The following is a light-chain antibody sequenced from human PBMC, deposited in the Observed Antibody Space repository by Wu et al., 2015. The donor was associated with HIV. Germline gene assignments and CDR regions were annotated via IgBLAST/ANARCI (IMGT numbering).Light chain of an antibody. CDR1: QSISSW. V-gene: IGKV1-5*03. CDR2: KAS. Sequence: DIQMTQSPSTLSASVGDRVTITCRASQSISSWLAWYQQKPGKAPNLLIYKASSLESGVPSRFSGSGSGTEFTLTISSLQPEDFAAYYCQQLNSYPITFGGGTRVEIK. J-gene: IGKJ4*01. CDR3: QQLNSYPIT.